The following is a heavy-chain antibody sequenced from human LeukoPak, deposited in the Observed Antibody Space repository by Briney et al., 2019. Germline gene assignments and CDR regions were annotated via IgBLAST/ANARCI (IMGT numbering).Heavy chain of an antibody. CDR1: GFTFSSYS. Sequence: GGSLRLSCAASGFTFSSYSMNWVRQAPGKGLEWVSSISRSSSYIYYADSVKGRFTISRDNAKNSLYLQMSSLRAEDTAVYYCARDNWNDAPGGFDPWGQGTLVTVSS. V-gene: IGHV3-21*01. CDR2: ISRSSSYI. D-gene: IGHD1-20*01. J-gene: IGHJ5*02. CDR3: ARDNWNDAPGGFDP.